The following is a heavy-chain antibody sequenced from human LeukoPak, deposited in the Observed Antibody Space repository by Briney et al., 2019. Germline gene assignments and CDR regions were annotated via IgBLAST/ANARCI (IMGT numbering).Heavy chain of an antibody. CDR1: GGTFSSYA. CDR2: IIPIFGTA. J-gene: IGHJ3*02. CDR3: ASPRDYYDSSGYYLDAFDI. V-gene: IGHV1-69*13. D-gene: IGHD3-22*01. Sequence: SVKVSCKASGGTFSSYAISWVRQAPGQGLEWMGGIIPIFGTANYAQKFQGRVTITADESTSTAYMVLSSLRSEDTAVYYCASPRDYYDSSGYYLDAFDIWGQGTMVTVSS.